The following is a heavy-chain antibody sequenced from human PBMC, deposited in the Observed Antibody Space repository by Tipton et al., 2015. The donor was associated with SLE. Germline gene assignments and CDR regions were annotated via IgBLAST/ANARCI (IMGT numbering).Heavy chain of an antibody. D-gene: IGHD3-10*01. CDR3: ARDFQERYYGSGSPPFGP. CDR2: IYHSGST. Sequence: TLSLTCTVSGYSISSGYYWGWIRQPPGKGLEWIGSIYHSGSTYYNPSLKSRVTISVDTSKNQFSLKLSSVTAADTAVYYCARDFQERYYGSGSPPFGPWGQGTLVTVSS. V-gene: IGHV4-38-2*02. J-gene: IGHJ5*02. CDR1: GYSISSGYY.